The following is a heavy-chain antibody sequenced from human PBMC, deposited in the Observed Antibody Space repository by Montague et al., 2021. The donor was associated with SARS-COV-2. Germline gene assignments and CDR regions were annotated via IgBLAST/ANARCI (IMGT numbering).Heavy chain of an antibody. CDR3: ARTSKLRESSSGNYYYHAMDV. V-gene: IGHV4-39*02. CDR2: LYNGGTT. D-gene: IGHD3-16*01. J-gene: IGHJ6*02. Sequence: SETLSLTCNVSGGSISSSTYYWGWIRQPPGKGLEWIGNLYNGGTTYYSPSLKSRVTISVDTSKNYFSLNMASVTAADTAVYYCARTSKLRESSSGNYYYHAMDVWGQGTTVTVS. CDR1: GGSISSSTYY.